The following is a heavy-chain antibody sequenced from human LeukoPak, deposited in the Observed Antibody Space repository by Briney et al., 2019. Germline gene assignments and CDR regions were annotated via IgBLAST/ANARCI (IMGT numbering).Heavy chain of an antibody. CDR1: GFSFSTCA. Sequence: GGSLRLSCAASGFSFSTCAMSWVRQAPGKGLEWVSSISGSGGNTYYADSVKGRFTVSRDNSKNTLYLEMNSLSPDDTAVYYCARGVEPLAANTLAYWGQGTLVTVSS. CDR3: ARGVEPLAANTLAY. D-gene: IGHD1-14*01. CDR2: ISGSGGNT. J-gene: IGHJ4*02. V-gene: IGHV3-23*01.